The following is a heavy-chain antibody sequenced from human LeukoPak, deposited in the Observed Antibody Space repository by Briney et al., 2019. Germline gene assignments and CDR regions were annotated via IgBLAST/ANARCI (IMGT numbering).Heavy chain of an antibody. CDR3: ARASPRVRGAMSFHYYYYMDV. Sequence: GGSLRLSCAASGFTFSSYNMNWVRQAPGKGLEWVSYISSISSTIHYADSVKGRFTISRDNAKNSLYLQMNSLRAEGTAVYYCARASPRVRGAMSFHYYYYMDVWGKGTTVTVSS. CDR2: ISSISSTI. V-gene: IGHV3-48*01. CDR1: GFTFSSYN. J-gene: IGHJ6*03. D-gene: IGHD3-10*01.